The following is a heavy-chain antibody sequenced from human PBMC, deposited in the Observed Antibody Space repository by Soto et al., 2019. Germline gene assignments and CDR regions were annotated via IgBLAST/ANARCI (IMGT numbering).Heavy chain of an antibody. V-gene: IGHV3-30*18. CDR2: ISYDGSNK. D-gene: IGHD3-3*01. Sequence: QVQLVESGGGVVQPGRSLRLSCAASGFTFSSYGMHWVRQAPGKGLEWVAVISYDGSNKYYADSVKGRFTISRDNSKNTLYLQMNSLRAEDKAVYYCAKTFTYYDFWSGVDAFDIWGQGTMVTVSS. J-gene: IGHJ3*02. CDR1: GFTFSSYG. CDR3: AKTFTYYDFWSGVDAFDI.